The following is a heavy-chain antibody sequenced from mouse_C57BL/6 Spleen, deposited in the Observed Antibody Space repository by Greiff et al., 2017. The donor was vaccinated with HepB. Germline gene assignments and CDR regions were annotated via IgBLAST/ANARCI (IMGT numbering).Heavy chain of an antibody. CDR2: ISYDGSN. J-gene: IGHJ3*01. V-gene: IGHV3-6*01. D-gene: IGHD1-1*01. CDR3: ARDGHYGSDY. CDR1: GYSIPSGYY. Sequence: QQSGPGLVKPSQSLSLTCSVTGYSIPSGYYWNWIRQFPGNKLEWMGYISYDGSNNYNPSLKNRISITRDTSKNQFFLKLNSVTTEDTATYYCARDGHYGSDYWGQGTLVTVSA.